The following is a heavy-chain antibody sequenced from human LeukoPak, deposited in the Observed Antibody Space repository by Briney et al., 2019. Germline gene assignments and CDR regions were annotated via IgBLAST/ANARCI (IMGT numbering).Heavy chain of an antibody. CDR2: ISSSSSYI. J-gene: IGHJ5*02. V-gene: IGHV3-21*01. CDR3: ARGNYDSSGYPTDWFDP. D-gene: IGHD3-22*01. Sequence: GGSLRLSCAASGFTFSSYSMNWVRQALGKGLEWVSSISSSSSYIYYADSVKGRFTISRDNAKNSLYLQMNSLRAEDTAVYYCARGNYDSSGYPTDWFDPWGQGTLVTVSS. CDR1: GFTFSSYS.